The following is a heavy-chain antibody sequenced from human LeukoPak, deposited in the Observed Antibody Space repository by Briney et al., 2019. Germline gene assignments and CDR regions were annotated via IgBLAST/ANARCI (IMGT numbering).Heavy chain of an antibody. CDR1: GGSFSGYY. CDR3: ATLTGPPARNWFDP. CDR2: INHSGST. Sequence: SETLSLTCAVYGGSFSGYYWSWIRQPPGKGLEWIGEINHSGSTNYNPSLKSRVTISVDTSKNQFSLKLSSVTAADTAVYYCATLTGPPARNWFDPWGQGTLVTVSS. D-gene: IGHD1-14*01. J-gene: IGHJ5*02. V-gene: IGHV4-34*01.